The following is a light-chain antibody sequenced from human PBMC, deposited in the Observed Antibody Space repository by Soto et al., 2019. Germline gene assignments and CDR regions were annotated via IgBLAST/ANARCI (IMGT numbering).Light chain of an antibody. V-gene: IGKV1-5*03. CDR1: QSISSW. Sequence: DIQMTQSPSTLSASVGDRVTISCRASQSISSWLAWYQQKPGKAPKLLIYNASSLESGVPSRFSGSGSGTEFTLTSSSLQPDVVATYYCQQYNSFPTFGQGTKVEIK. J-gene: IGKJ1*01. CDR3: QQYNSFPT. CDR2: NAS.